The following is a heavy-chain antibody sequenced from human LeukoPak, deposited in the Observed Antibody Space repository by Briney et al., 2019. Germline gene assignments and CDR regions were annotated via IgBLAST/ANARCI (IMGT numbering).Heavy chain of an antibody. V-gene: IGHV4-31*03. CDR3: ASGSSDSYDAFDI. D-gene: IGHD3-10*01. CDR1: GGSISSGGYY. Sequence: PSETLSLTCTVSGGSISSGGYYWSWIRQHPGKGLEWIGYIYYSGSTYYNPSLKSRVTMSVDTSKNQFSLKLSSVTAADTAVYYCASGSSDSYDAFDIWGQGTMVTVS. CDR2: IYYSGST. J-gene: IGHJ3*02.